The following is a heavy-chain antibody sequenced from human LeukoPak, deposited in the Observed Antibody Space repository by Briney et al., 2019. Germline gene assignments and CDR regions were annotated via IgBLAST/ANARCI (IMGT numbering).Heavy chain of an antibody. CDR3: AGSIAARPDDYYYYMDV. D-gene: IGHD6-6*01. Sequence: GGSLRLSCAASGFTVSSNYMSWVRQAPGKGLEWVSVIYSGGSTYYADSVKGRFTISRDNSKNTLYLQMNSLRAEDTAVYYCAGSIAARPDDYYYYMDVWGKGTTVTVSS. CDR2: IYSGGST. CDR1: GFTVSSNY. J-gene: IGHJ6*03. V-gene: IGHV3-53*01.